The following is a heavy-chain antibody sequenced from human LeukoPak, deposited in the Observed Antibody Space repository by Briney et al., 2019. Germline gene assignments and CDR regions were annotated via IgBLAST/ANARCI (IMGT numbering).Heavy chain of an antibody. CDR1: GYTFAGYY. CDR2: INPNSGGT. J-gene: IGHJ4*02. D-gene: IGHD3-16*02. CDR3: ARVAHYDYVWGSYRPDY. Sequence: ASVKVSCKASGYTFAGYYMHWVRQAPGQGLEWMGWINPNSGGTNYAQKFQGRVTMTRDTSISTAYMELSRLRSDDTAVYYCARVAHYDYVWGSYRPDYWGQGTLVTVSS. V-gene: IGHV1-2*02.